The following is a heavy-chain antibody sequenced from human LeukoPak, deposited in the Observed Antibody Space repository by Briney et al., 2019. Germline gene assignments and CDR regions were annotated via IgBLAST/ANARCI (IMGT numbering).Heavy chain of an antibody. CDR1: GFTFSSYA. CDR3: AKQDIRSSAWYD. CDR2: ISDSGGST. Sequence: GGSLRLSCAASGFTFSSYAMSWVRQAPGQGLEWVSAISDSGGSTYYADSVKGRFTISSDNSNNTLYLQMNSLRAEDTAVYYCAKQDIRSSAWYDWGQGTLVTVSS. V-gene: IGHV3-23*01. J-gene: IGHJ4*02. D-gene: IGHD6-19*01.